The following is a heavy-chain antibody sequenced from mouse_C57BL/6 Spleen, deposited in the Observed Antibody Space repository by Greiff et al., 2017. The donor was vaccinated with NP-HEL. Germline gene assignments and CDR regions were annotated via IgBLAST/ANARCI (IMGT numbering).Heavy chain of an antibody. CDR1: GFTFSDYG. J-gene: IGHJ2*01. D-gene: IGHD2-14*01. CDR2: ISSGSSTI. CDR3: ARQGEKYRDSPYFDY. Sequence: DVKLVESGGGLVKPGGSLKLSCAASGFTFSDYGMHWVRQAPEKGLEWVAYISSGSSTIYYADTVKGRFTISRDNAKNTLFLQMTSLRSEDTAMYYCARQGEKYRDSPYFDYWGQGTTLTVSS. V-gene: IGHV5-17*01.